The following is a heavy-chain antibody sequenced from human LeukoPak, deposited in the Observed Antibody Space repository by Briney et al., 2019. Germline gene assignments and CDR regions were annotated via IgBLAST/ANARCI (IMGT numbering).Heavy chain of an antibody. D-gene: IGHD6-13*01. CDR3: ARHPTYSSSWYSWFDP. CDR2: IYYSGST. J-gene: IGHJ5*02. V-gene: IGHV4-39*07. CDR1: GGSISSSSYY. Sequence: PSETLSLTCTVSGGSISSSSYYWGWIRQPPGKGLEWIGSIYYSGSTYYNPSLKSRVTISVDTSKNQFSLKLSSVTAADTAVYYCARHPTYSSSWYSWFDPWGQGTLVTVSS.